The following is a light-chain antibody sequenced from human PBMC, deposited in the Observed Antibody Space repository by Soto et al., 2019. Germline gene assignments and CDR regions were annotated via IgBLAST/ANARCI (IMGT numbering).Light chain of an antibody. CDR2: EVT. Sequence: QSALTQPASVSGSPGQSITISCTGTNSDVGGYNYVSWYLQHPGKVPKLVIYEVTNRPSGVSDRFSGSKSGNTASLTISGLQAEDEADYYCSSYTSSTTWVFGGGTKLTVL. J-gene: IGLJ3*02. V-gene: IGLV2-14*01. CDR1: NSDVGGYNY. CDR3: SSYTSSTTWV.